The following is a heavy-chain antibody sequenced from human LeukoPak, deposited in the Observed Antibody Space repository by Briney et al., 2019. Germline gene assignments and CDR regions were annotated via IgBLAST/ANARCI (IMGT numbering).Heavy chain of an antibody. D-gene: IGHD3-22*01. CDR1: GGSISSYY. CDR3: ARGSYYYDSSGYYSLDAFDI. V-gene: IGHV4-59*01. J-gene: IGHJ3*02. Sequence: SETLSLTCTVSGGSISSYYWSWIRQPPGKGLEWIGYIYYSGSTNYNPSLESRVTISVDTSKNQFSLKLSSVTAADTAVYYCARGSYYYDSSGYYSLDAFDIWGQGTMVTVSS. CDR2: IYYSGST.